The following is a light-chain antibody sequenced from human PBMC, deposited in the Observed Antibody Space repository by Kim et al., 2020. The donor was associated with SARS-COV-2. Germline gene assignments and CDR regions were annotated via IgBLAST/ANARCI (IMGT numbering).Light chain of an antibody. CDR3: NSRDSNDNVV. CDR1: SLRSYY. CDR2: GKN. V-gene: IGLV3-19*01. J-gene: IGLJ2*01. Sequence: ELTQDPAVSVALGQTVRITCQGDSLRSYYATWYQQKPGQAPILVIYGKNNRPSGIPDRFSGSNSGNTASLTITGTQAGDEADYYCNSRDSNDNVVFGGG.